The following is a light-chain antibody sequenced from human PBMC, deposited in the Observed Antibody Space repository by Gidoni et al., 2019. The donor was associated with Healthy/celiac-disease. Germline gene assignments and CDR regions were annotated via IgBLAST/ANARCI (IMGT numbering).Light chain of an antibody. J-gene: IGKJ2*04. V-gene: IGKV1-5*03. CDR1: QSISSW. Sequence: IQMTPSPSTLSASVGDRVTITCRASQSISSWLAWYQQKPGKAPKLLIYKASSLESGVPSRFSGSGSGTEFTLTISSLQPDDFATYYCQQYNSYSCSFGQGTKLEIK. CDR2: KAS. CDR3: QQYNSYSCS.